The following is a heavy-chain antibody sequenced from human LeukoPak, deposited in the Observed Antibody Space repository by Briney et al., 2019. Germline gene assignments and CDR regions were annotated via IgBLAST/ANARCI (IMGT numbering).Heavy chain of an antibody. CDR1: GGSISSYY. V-gene: IGHV4-59*01. D-gene: IGHD2/OR15-2a*01. Sequence: SETLSLTCTVFGGSISSYYWSWIRQSPGKGLEYIGYIYNSGTTNYNPSLKNRVTISVDTSKNQFSLKLSSVTAADTAVYYCTRDRNYYFDYWGQGTLVTVSS. CDR2: IYNSGTT. CDR3: TRDRNYYFDY. J-gene: IGHJ4*02.